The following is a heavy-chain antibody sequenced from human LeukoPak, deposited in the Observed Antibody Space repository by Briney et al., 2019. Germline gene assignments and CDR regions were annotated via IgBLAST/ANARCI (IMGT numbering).Heavy chain of an antibody. CDR2: INHSGST. V-gene: IGHV4-34*01. CDR3: ANAYCLGGSCYVDYYYNVAV. Sequence: SETLSLTCAVYGGSFSGYYWSWIRQPPGKGLEWIGEINHSGSTNYNPSLKSRVTISVDTSKNQFSLKLSSVTAADTAIYYCANAYCLGGSCYVDYYYNVAVWGRGTAVIISS. J-gene: IGHJ6*04. D-gene: IGHD2-15*01. CDR1: GGSFSGYY.